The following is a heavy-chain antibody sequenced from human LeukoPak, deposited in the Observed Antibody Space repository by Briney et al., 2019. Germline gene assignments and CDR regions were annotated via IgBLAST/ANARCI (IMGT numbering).Heavy chain of an antibody. V-gene: IGHV1-46*01. J-gene: IGHJ3*01. CDR2: INPSGGST. CDR1: GYTFTSYY. D-gene: IGHD4-17*01. CDR3: ARQKNDYGDYPDGFDV. Sequence: ASVKVSCKPSGYTFTSYYIHWVRQAPGQGLEWMGIINPSGGSTRYAQKFQGRVTMTRDTSTSTVCMELSSLRSEDTAAYYCARQKNDYGDYPDGFDVWGQGTMVTISS.